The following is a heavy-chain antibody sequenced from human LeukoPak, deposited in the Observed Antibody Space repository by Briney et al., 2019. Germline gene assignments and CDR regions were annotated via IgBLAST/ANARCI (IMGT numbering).Heavy chain of an antibody. CDR1: GFTFTTYA. J-gene: IGHJ4*02. CDR2: ISGSGGST. V-gene: IGHV3-23*01. CDR3: AKDPDVGYSFSGIDY. Sequence: PGGTLRLSCAASGFTFTTYAMSWVRQAPGKGLEWVSAISGSGGSTYYADSVKGRFTISRDNSKNTLYLQMNSLRAEDTAVYYCAKDPDVGYSFSGIDYWGQGTLVTVSS. D-gene: IGHD2-15*01.